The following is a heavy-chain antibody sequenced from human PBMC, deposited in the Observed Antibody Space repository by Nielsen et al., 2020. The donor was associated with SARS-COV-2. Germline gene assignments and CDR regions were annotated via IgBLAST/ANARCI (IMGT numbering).Heavy chain of an antibody. D-gene: IGHD4-17*01. CDR3: ARVTVTHTHDEYFQH. J-gene: IGHJ1*01. Sequence: GESLKISCAASGFTFSDYYMSWIRQAPGKGLEWVSYISSSSSYTNYADSVKGRFTISRDNAKNSLYLQMNSLRAEDTAVYYCARVTVTHTHDEYFQHWGQGTLVTVSS. CDR1: GFTFSDYY. CDR2: ISSSSSYT. V-gene: IGHV3-11*05.